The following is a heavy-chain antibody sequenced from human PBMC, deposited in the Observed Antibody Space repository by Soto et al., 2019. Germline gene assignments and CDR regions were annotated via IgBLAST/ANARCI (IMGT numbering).Heavy chain of an antibody. CDR2: ISYDGSNK. Sequence: GGSLRLSCAASGFTFSSYAMHWVRQAPGKGLEWVAVISYDGSNKYYADSVKGRFTISRDNSKNTLYLQMNSLRAEDTAVYYCARDLSRGWFDPWGQGTLVTVSS. V-gene: IGHV3-30*04. CDR3: ARDLSRGWFDP. J-gene: IGHJ5*02. CDR1: GFTFSSYA.